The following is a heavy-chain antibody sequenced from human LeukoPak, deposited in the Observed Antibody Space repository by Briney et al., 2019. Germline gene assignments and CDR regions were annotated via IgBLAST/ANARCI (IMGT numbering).Heavy chain of an antibody. Sequence: PSETLSLTCTVSGYSISSGYYWGWIRQPPGKGLEWIGSIYHSGSTYYNPSLKSRVTISVDTSKNQFSLKLSSVTAADTAVYYCALGGVVTDAFDIWGQGTMVTVSS. CDR1: GYSISSGYY. J-gene: IGHJ3*02. CDR2: IYHSGST. V-gene: IGHV4-38-2*02. D-gene: IGHD2-21*02. CDR3: ALGGVVTDAFDI.